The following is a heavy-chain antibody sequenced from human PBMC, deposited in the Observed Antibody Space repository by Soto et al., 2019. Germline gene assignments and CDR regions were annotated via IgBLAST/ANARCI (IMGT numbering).Heavy chain of an antibody. Sequence: GGSLRLSCEASGFTLSTYSMNWVRQAPGKGLEWVSSISNSGYYIYYADSMKGRFTISRDNAKNSLYLQVNSLRAEDTAVYYCARDYSSSSGGYFDYRGLGTLVTVSS. CDR2: ISNSGYYI. CDR1: GFTLSTYS. D-gene: IGHD6-6*01. V-gene: IGHV3-21*01. J-gene: IGHJ4*01. CDR3: ARDYSSSSGGYFDY.